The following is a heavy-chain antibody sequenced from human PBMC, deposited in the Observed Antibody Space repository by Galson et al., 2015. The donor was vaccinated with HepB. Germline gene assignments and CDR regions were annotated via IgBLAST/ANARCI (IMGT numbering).Heavy chain of an antibody. Sequence: SLRLSCAASGFTFSSYSMNWVRQAPGKGLEWVSYISSSSSTIYYADSVKGRFTISRDNSKNTLYLQMNSLRAEDTAVYYCAKDLLFLRIAVAGEEDYWGQGTLVTVSS. D-gene: IGHD6-19*01. J-gene: IGHJ4*02. CDR1: GFTFSSYS. CDR3: AKDLLFLRIAVAGEEDY. CDR2: ISSSSSTI. V-gene: IGHV3-48*01.